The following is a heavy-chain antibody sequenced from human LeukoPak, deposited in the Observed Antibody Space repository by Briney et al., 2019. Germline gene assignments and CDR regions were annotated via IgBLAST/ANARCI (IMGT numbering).Heavy chain of an antibody. V-gene: IGHV3-7*01. CDR3: ARSPVAGFDY. D-gene: IGHD6-19*01. Sequence: GGSLRLSCAASGFTFNTYWMNWVRQAPGKGLEWVANIKQDGSEKYYADSVKGRFTISRGNSKNTLYLQMNSLRAEDTAVYYCARSPVAGFDYWGQGTLVTVSS. J-gene: IGHJ4*02. CDR1: GFTFNTYW. CDR2: IKQDGSEK.